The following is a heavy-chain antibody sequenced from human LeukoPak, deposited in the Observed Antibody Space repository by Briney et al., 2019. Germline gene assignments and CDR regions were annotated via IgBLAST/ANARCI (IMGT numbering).Heavy chain of an antibody. Sequence: GGSLRLSCAASGFTFSSYAMSWVRQAPGKGLEWVSAISGSGGSTYYADSMRGRFTISRDNAKNSLYLQMNSLRADDTAVYYCARAFGTMVREVIIPHWFDPWGQGTLVTVSS. CDR1: GFTFSSYA. V-gene: IGHV3-23*01. J-gene: IGHJ5*02. CDR2: ISGSGGST. CDR3: ARAFGTMVREVIIPHWFDP. D-gene: IGHD3-10*01.